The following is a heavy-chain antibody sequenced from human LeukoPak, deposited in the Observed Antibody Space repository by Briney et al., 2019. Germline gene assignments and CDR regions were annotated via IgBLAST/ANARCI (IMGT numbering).Heavy chain of an antibody. Sequence: PGGSLRLSCAASRFTFTRFVMSWVRQAPGKGLEWVSAIGGSGITTFYANSVKGRFTISRDNSKNTLFLQMNSLRAEDTAVYYCARSCFTTSGGGCSSEALNYFGPWGQGTLVTVSS. CDR3: ARSCFTTSGGGCSSEALNYFGP. CDR1: RFTFTRFV. CDR2: IGGSGITT. J-gene: IGHJ5*02. V-gene: IGHV3-23*01. D-gene: IGHD2-15*01.